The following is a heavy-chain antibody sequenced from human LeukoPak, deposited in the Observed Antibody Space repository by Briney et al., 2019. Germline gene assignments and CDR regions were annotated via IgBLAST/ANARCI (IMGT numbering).Heavy chain of an antibody. D-gene: IGHD2-15*01. CDR2: INHSGST. CDR1: GGSFSGYY. Sequence: PSETLSLTCAVYGGSFSGYYWSWIRQPPGKGLEWIGEINHSGSTNYNPSLKSRVTISVDTSKNQFSLKLSSVTAADTAVYYCARGGRGGGSRNHFDYWGQGTLVTVSS. J-gene: IGHJ4*02. V-gene: IGHV4-34*01. CDR3: ARGGRGGGSRNHFDY.